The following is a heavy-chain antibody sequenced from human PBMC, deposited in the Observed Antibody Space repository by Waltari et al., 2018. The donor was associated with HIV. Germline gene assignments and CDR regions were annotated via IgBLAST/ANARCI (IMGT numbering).Heavy chain of an antibody. CDR2: IYSGGST. D-gene: IGHD2-15*01. Sequence: EVRLVQSGGGVAQPGESLRLPCAASGSSVGSVYMRWPRQVSGKGLEWVAVIYSGGSTDYADSVKGRFTISRDNSKNTLFLQMNSLRPEDTGVYYCARLGYCSGGRCGYYYHYAMDVWGQGTTVTVSS. V-gene: IGHV3-66*02. J-gene: IGHJ6*02. CDR1: GSSVGSVY. CDR3: ARLGYCSGGRCGYYYHYAMDV.